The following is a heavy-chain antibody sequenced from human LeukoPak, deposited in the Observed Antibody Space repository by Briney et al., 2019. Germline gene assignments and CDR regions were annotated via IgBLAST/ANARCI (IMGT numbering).Heavy chain of an antibody. CDR2: ISSSGSNI. CDR1: GFTFSSYD. V-gene: IGHV3-48*03. Sequence: PGGSLRLSCAASGFTFSSYDMNWVRQAPGKGLEWVSYISSSGSNIYYADSVKGRFTISRDNAKNTLYLQMNSLRAEDTAVYYCAREYVGIAAAYWYFDPWGRGNLVTVSS. D-gene: IGHD6-13*01. J-gene: IGHJ2*01. CDR3: AREYVGIAAAYWYFDP.